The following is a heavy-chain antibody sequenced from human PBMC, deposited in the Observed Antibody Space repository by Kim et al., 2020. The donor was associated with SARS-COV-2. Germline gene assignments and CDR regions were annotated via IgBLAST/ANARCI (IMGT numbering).Heavy chain of an antibody. CDR3: ARGYSGSYRIDY. Sequence: GGSLRLSCAASGFTFSNYWMHWVRQAPEKGLVWVSRINTDGSITTYADSVKGRFTVSRDNAKNRLYLQMNSLRTDDSAVYFCARGYSGSYRIDYWGQGIL. CDR2: INTDGSIT. CDR1: GFTFSNYW. D-gene: IGHD1-26*01. V-gene: IGHV3-74*01. J-gene: IGHJ4*02.